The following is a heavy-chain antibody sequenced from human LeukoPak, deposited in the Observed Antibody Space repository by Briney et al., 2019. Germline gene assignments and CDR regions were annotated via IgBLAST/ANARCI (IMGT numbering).Heavy chain of an antibody. CDR1: GDSISSSLYF. D-gene: IGHD6-6*01. CDR2: FYNRGST. Sequence: PSETLSLTCTVSGDSISSSLYFWGWVRQPPGKGLEWIGTFYNRGSTSYSPSLKSRVTISVDTSKNQFSLKLSSVTAADTAVYYCTGSYRSSVVRADYWGRGTLVTVSS. V-gene: IGHV4-39*01. J-gene: IGHJ4*02. CDR3: TGSYRSSVVRADY.